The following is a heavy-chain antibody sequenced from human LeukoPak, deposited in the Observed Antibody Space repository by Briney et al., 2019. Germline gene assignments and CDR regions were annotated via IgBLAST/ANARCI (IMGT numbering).Heavy chain of an antibody. CDR3: VAEHGGVDY. CDR1: GGSISSSSYY. CDR2: IYYSGST. J-gene: IGHJ4*02. Sequence: SETLSLTCTVSGGSISSSSYYWGWIRQPPGKGLEWIGSIYYSGSTYYNPSLKSRVTISVDTSKNQFSLKLSSVTAADTAVYYCVAEHGGVDYWGQGTLVTVSS. D-gene: IGHD3-16*01. V-gene: IGHV4-39*07.